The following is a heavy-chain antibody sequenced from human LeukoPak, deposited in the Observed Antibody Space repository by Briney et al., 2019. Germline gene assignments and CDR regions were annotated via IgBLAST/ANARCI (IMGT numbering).Heavy chain of an antibody. CDR3: ARRHCRGGSCYFDY. CDR2: ISAYNGYT. V-gene: IGHV1-18*01. D-gene: IGHD2-15*01. J-gene: IGHJ4*02. CDR1: GYSFTSYG. Sequence: ASVKVSCKASGYSFTSYGIIWVRQAPGQGLEWMGWISAYNGYTNHAQKVQGRVTMTTDTSTTTAYMELRSLRSDDTAVYYCARRHCRGGSCYFDYWGQGTLVTVSS.